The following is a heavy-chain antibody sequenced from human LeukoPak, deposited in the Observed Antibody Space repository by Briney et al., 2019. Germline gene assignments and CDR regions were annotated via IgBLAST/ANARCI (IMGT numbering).Heavy chain of an antibody. Sequence: ASVKVSCKASGYTFTGYYMHWVRQAPGQGLEWMGWINPNSGGTNYAQKFQGWVTMTRDTSISTAYMELSRLRSDDTAVYYCARAVFDDSGPSVTTFDYWGQGTLVTVSS. D-gene: IGHD4-17*01. CDR2: INPNSGGT. CDR1: GYTFTGYY. CDR3: ARAVFDDSGPSVTTFDY. J-gene: IGHJ4*02. V-gene: IGHV1-2*04.